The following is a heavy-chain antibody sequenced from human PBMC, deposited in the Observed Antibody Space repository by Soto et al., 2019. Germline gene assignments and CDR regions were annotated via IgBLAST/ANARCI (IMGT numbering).Heavy chain of an antibody. Sequence: QVQLQESGPGLVKPSGTLSLTCAVSGGSVSSGNWWSWVRQPPGKGLEWIGETYHSGTTNYNPSRKSRVTISLDKSKNQISLNLRSVTAADTAVYYCERPVAVPGTRCFDYWGQGTLVTVSS. V-gene: IGHV4-4*02. D-gene: IGHD6-19*01. CDR3: ERPVAVPGTRCFDY. CDR2: TYHSGTT. J-gene: IGHJ4*02. CDR1: GGSVSSGNW.